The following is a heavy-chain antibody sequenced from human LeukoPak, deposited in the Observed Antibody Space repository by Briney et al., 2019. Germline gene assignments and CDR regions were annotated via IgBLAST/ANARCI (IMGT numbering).Heavy chain of an antibody. J-gene: IGHJ4*02. V-gene: IGHV1-46*01. CDR2: INPSGGST. CDR3: ARDRYGEDY. D-gene: IGHD4-17*01. CDR1: GYTFTSYY. Sequence: ASVKVSCKASGYTFTSYYMHWVRQAPGQGLEWMGIINPSGGSTSYAQKFQGRVTMTRDTSTDTAYMELRSLRSDDTAVYYCARDRYGEDYWGQGTLVTVSS.